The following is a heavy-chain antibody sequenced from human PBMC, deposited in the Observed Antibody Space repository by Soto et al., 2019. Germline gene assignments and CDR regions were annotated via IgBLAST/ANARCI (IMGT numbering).Heavy chain of an antibody. D-gene: IGHD2-2*02. CDR1: GGSISSGGYY. Sequence: PSETLSLTCTVSGGSISSGGYYWSWIRQHPGKCLEWIGYIYYSGSTCYNPSLKSRVTISVDTSKNQFSLKLSSVTAADTAVYYCAREELDIVVVPAAIRGWFDPWGQGTLVTVYS. CDR3: AREELDIVVVPAAIRGWFDP. V-gene: IGHV4-31*03. CDR2: IYYSGST. J-gene: IGHJ5*02.